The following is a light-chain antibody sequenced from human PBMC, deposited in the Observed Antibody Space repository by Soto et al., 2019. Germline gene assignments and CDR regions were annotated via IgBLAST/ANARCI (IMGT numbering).Light chain of an antibody. CDR3: QQYENWPPYS. Sequence: TQSPATLSVSLGEEVSLSCRASQSVGPNLAWYQQRPGQAPRLLIHWGSTRANGVPARFRGRGRGTDFTLTISNLQSEDLAVYYCQQYENWPPYSFGQWTRLEIK. CDR1: QSVGPN. CDR2: WGS. V-gene: IGKV3-15*01. J-gene: IGKJ2*03.